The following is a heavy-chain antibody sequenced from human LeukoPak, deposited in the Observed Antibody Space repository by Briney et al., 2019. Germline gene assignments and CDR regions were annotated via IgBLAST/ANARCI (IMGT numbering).Heavy chain of an antibody. CDR2: MTGDGGTR. D-gene: IGHD1-7*01. CDR3: ARVNGYNWNYYFDY. Sequence: PAGGSLRLSCAASGFTFYDYAMHWVRQVPGKGLEWVSLMTGDGGTRHYADSVRGRFTISRDNAKNSLYLQMNSLRAEDSGFYYCARVNGYNWNYYFDYWGQGTLVTVSS. V-gene: IGHV3-43*02. J-gene: IGHJ4*02. CDR1: GFTFYDYA.